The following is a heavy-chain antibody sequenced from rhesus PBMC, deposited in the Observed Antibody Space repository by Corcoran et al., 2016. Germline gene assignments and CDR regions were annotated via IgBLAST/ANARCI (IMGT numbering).Heavy chain of an antibody. CDR2: IYNNVGET. V-gene: IGHV4S7*01. CDR3: AKGGGTGSTLYFDY. J-gene: IGHJ4*01. CDR1: GGSISGGSG. D-gene: IGHD1-26*01. Sequence: QVHLQESGPGLLKPSETLSLTCTVSGGSISGGSGWAWIRQAPGRGLDWIGSIYNNVGETYYNPSLKSRVIISTDTSKNRFSLNLNSVTAADTAVYYCAKGGGTGSTLYFDYWGQGVLVTVSS.